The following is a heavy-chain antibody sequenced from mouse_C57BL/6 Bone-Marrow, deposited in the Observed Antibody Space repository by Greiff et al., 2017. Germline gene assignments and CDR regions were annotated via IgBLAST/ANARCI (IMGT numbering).Heavy chain of an antibody. J-gene: IGHJ3*01. CDR1: GYTFTSYG. Sequence: QVQLQQSGAELARPGASVKLSCKASGYTFTSYGISWVKQRTGQGLEWIGEIYPRSGNTYYNEKFKGKATLTADKSSSTAYMELRSLTPEDSAVYFCAPLGGLAWFAYWGQGTLVTVSA. CDR2: IYPRSGNT. V-gene: IGHV1-81*01. CDR3: APLGGLAWFAY. D-gene: IGHD6-1*01.